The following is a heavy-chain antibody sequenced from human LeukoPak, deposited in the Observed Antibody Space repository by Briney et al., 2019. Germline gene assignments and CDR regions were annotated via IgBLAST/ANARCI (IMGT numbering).Heavy chain of an antibody. V-gene: IGHV3-23*01. D-gene: IGHD1-26*01. J-gene: IGHJ5*02. CDR3: AKDQEPSGELLEWFDP. CDR1: GFTFSNYG. CDR2: ISGSGDNSGSGDNT. Sequence: GGSLRLSCAASGFTFSNYGMSWVRQAPGKGLECVSRISGSGDNSGSGDNTYYADSVKGRFTISRDNSKNTLYLQMNSLRAEDTAVYYCAKDQEPSGELLEWFDPWGQGTLVTVSS.